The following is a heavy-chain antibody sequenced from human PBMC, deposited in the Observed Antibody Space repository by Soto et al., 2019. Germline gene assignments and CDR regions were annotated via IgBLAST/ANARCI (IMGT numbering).Heavy chain of an antibody. Sequence: ASVKVSCKASGYTFTSYGISWVRQAPGQGLEWMGWISAYNGNTNYAQKLQGRVTMTTDTSTSTAYMELRSLRSDDTAVYYCARGKLGYCSSTSCYDYWGQGTLVTVSS. CDR3: ARGKLGYCSSTSCYDY. D-gene: IGHD2-2*01. V-gene: IGHV1-18*01. CDR1: GYTFTSYG. CDR2: ISAYNGNT. J-gene: IGHJ4*02.